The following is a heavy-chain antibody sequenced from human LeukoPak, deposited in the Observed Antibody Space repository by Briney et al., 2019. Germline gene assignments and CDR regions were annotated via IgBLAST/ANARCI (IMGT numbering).Heavy chain of an antibody. J-gene: IGHJ4*02. CDR2: IYSGGSR. D-gene: IGHD2-15*01. CDR1: GLTVSSNC. Sequence: GGSLRLSCAASGLTVSSNCMSWVRQAPGKGLEWVSVIYSGGSRKYADSVKGRFTISRDNAKSSMWLQMNSLRDEDTAVYYCARDQTPFYWGQGSLVTVSS. CDR3: ARDQTPFY. V-gene: IGHV3-53*01.